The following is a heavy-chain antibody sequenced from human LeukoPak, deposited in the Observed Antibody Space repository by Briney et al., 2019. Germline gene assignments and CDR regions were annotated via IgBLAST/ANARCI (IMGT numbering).Heavy chain of an antibody. CDR2: TYYRSKWYN. CDR1: GDSVSSNSVA. J-gene: IGHJ4*02. Sequence: SQTLSLTCAISGDSVSSNSVAWNWIRQSPSRGLEWLGRTYYRSKWYNGYAVSVKSRITINPDTSKNHFSLQLNSVTPEDTAIYYCARSGPSGYIDFWGQGTLVTVSS. V-gene: IGHV6-1*01. D-gene: IGHD5-12*01. CDR3: ARSGPSGYIDF.